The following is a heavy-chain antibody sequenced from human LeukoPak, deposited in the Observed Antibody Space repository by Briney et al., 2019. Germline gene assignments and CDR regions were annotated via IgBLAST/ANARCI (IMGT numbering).Heavy chain of an antibody. J-gene: IGHJ6*03. Sequence: ASVKVSCKASGYNFLNYGISWVRQAPGQGLEWMGCISGKTGNINYAQKFQARATMTRDTSTSTAYMELRSLRSDDTAVYFCARRFLNSHPIYYYMDVWAKGTTVIVSS. CDR1: GYNFLNYG. V-gene: IGHV1-18*01. CDR3: ARRFLNSHPIYYYMDV. CDR2: ISGKTGNI. D-gene: IGHD2-21*01.